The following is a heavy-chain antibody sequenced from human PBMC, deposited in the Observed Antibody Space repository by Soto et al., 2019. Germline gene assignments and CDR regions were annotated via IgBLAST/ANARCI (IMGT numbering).Heavy chain of an antibody. CDR2: INPNSGGT. D-gene: IGHD2-2*01. V-gene: IGHV1-2*04. CDR1: GYTFTGYY. J-gene: IGHJ6*02. Sequence: ASVKVSCKASGYTFTGYYMHWVRQAPGQGIEWMGWINPNSGGTNYALKFQGWVTMTRDTSISTAYMELSRLRSDDTAVYYCARDGVVVPAANYYYYGMDVWGQGTTVTVSS. CDR3: ARDGVVVPAANYYYYGMDV.